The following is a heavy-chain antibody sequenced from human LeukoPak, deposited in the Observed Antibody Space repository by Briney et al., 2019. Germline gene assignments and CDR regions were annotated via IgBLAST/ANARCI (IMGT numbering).Heavy chain of an antibody. CDR1: GGPTGSSSYY. V-gene: IGHV4-39*01. J-gene: IGHJ4*02. CDR2: IYYSGST. D-gene: IGHD5-18*01. CDR3: AGQTWIELWHFDY. Sequence: SETLSLTCTVSGGPTGSSSYYWAWIRQPPGKGLEWIGSIYYSGSTYYNPSLKSRVTISVETSKNKFSLKVSSVTAADTAVYYCAGQTWIELWHFDYWGQGALVTVSS.